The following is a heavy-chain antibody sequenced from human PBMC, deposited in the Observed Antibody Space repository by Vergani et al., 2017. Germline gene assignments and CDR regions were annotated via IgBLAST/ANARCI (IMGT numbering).Heavy chain of an antibody. CDR2: IIPIFGTA. J-gene: IGHJ3*02. CDR1: GGTFSSYG. V-gene: IGHV1-69*01. CDR3: ARGGDGFCSGGSCYKI. Sequence: QVQLVQSGAEVKKPGSSVKVSCKASGGTFSSYGISWVRQAPGQGLEWMGGIIPIFGTANYAQKIQGRVTITADESTSTAYRELSSLRSEDTAVYYCARGGDGFCSGGSCYKIWGQGTMVTVSS. D-gene: IGHD2-15*01.